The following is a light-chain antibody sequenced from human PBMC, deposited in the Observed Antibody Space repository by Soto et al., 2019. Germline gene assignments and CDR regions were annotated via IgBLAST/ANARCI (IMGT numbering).Light chain of an antibody. CDR1: SSNIGANYD. V-gene: IGLV1-40*01. J-gene: IGLJ3*02. CDR3: QSYDSSLRGWV. CDR2: GDS. Sequence: QSVLTQPPSVSGAPGQRVPISCTGSSSNIGANYDVHWYQHLPGTAPKLLISGDSNRPSGVPDRFSGSKSGTSASLGITGLQAEDEADYYCQSYDSSLRGWVFGGGTKLTVL.